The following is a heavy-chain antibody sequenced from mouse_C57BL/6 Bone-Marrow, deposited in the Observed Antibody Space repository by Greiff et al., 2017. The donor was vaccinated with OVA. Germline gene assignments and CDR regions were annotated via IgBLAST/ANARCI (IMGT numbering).Heavy chain of an antibody. CDR1: GYTFTDYY. CDR3: ASLGPDYAMDY. D-gene: IGHD4-1*01. J-gene: IGHJ4*01. CDR2: INPNNGGT. V-gene: IGHV1-26*01. Sequence: VQLQQSGPELVKPGASVKISCKASGYTFTDYYMNWVKQSHGKSLEWIGDINPNNGGTSYNQKFKGKATLTVDKSSSTAYMALLSLTSEDSAVYYCASLGPDYAMDYWGQGTSVTVSS.